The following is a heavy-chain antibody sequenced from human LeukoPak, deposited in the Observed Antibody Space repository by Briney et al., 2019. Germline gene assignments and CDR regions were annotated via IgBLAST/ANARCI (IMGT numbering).Heavy chain of an antibody. CDR3: VRALIATGDAFDT. Sequence: GGSLRLSCTASGFNFNNYMMNWVRQAPGKGPEWVSYISSSSGSIYYAGSLKGRFTISRDNAKNSLYLKMNSLRAEDTAVYYCVRALIATGDAFDTWGQGTLVTVSS. CDR1: GFNFNNYM. J-gene: IGHJ3*02. V-gene: IGHV3-48*01. D-gene: IGHD5-24*01. CDR2: ISSSSGSI.